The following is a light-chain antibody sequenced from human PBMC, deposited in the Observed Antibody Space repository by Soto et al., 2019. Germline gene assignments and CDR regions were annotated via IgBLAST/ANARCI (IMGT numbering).Light chain of an antibody. J-gene: IGLJ1*01. Sequence: QSVLTQPASVSGSPGQSITISCTGTSSDVGAYNYVSWYQQYPGKAPKLMIYDVSNRPSGVFDRFSGSKSGNTASLTISGLQAEDEADYYCNSFTSTTSTTPYVFGTGTKLTVL. CDR3: NSFTSTTSTTPYV. CDR2: DVS. CDR1: SSDVGAYNY. V-gene: IGLV2-14*01.